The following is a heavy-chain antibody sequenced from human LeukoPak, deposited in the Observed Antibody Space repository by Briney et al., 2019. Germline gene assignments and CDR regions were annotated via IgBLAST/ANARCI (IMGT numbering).Heavy chain of an antibody. CDR3: ARSTSCYSCGSNWFDP. CDR1: GGSISSSSYY. V-gene: IGHV4-39*01. Sequence: PSETLSLTCTVSGGSISSSSYYWGWIRQPPGKGLEWIGSIYYSGSTYYNPSLKSRVTISVDTSKNQFSLKLSSVTAADTAVYYCARSTSCYSCGSNWFDPWGQGTLVTVSS. CDR2: IYYSGST. J-gene: IGHJ5*02. D-gene: IGHD2-2*02.